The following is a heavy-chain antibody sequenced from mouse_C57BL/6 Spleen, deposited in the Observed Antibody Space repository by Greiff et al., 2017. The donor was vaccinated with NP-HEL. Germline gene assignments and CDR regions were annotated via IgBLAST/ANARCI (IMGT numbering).Heavy chain of an antibody. Sequence: VQLKESGPGLVKPSQSLSLTCSVTGYSITSGYYWNWIRQFPGNILEWMGYISYDGSNNYNPSLKNRISITRDTSKNQFFLKLNSVTTEDTATYYCARGSYWYFDVWGTGTTVTVSS. CDR2: ISYDGSN. CDR1: GYSITSGYY. CDR3: ARGSYWYFDV. J-gene: IGHJ1*03. V-gene: IGHV3-6*01.